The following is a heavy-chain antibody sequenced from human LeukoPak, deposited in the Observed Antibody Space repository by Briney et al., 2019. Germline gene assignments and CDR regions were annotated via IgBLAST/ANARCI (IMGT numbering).Heavy chain of an antibody. CDR2: ISGSGGST. J-gene: IGHJ4*02. D-gene: IGHD3-3*01. CDR1: GFTFSSYA. Sequence: GGSLRLSCAASGFTFSSYAMSWVRQAPGKGLEWVSAISGSGGSTYYADSVKGRFTISRDNSKNTLYLQMNSLRAEDTAVYYCAIHITIFGLFDYWGQGTLVTVSS. CDR3: AIHITIFGLFDY. V-gene: IGHV3-23*01.